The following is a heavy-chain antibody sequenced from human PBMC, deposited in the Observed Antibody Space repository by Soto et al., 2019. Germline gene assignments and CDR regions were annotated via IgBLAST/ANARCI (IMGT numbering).Heavy chain of an antibody. Sequence: SETLSLTCAVYGGSFSGYYWSWIRQPPGNGLEWIGEINHSGSTNYNPSLKSRVTISVDTSKNQFSLKLSSVTAADTAVYYCARGPRGYDFWSGYANPKHNWFDPWGQGTLVTVSS. J-gene: IGHJ5*02. CDR2: INHSGST. V-gene: IGHV4-34*01. D-gene: IGHD3-3*01. CDR1: GGSFSGYY. CDR3: ARGPRGYDFWSGYANPKHNWFDP.